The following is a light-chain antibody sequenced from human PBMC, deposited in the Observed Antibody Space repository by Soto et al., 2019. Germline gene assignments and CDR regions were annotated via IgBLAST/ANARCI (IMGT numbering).Light chain of an antibody. Sequence: DSQMTQSPATLSASVGDRVTITCRASQSIRSWLAWYQHKSGKAPKLLIYKASSLESGVPSRFSGSGSGTEFTRTIISLQPDDFATYYCQQYNSYPWTFGQGTKVEIK. J-gene: IGKJ1*01. CDR3: QQYNSYPWT. CDR2: KAS. CDR1: QSIRSW. V-gene: IGKV1-5*03.